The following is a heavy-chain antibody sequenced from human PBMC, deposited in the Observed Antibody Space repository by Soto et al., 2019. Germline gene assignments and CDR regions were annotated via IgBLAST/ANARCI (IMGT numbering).Heavy chain of an antibody. CDR2: IYYSGST. D-gene: IGHD4-17*01. CDR1: GGSISSSSYY. Sequence: SETLSLTCTVSGGSISSSSYYWGWIRQPPGKGLEWIGSIYYSGSTYYNPSLKSRVTISVDTSKNQFSLKLSSVTAADTAVYYCARHLRDYGDYGYYYYYMDVWGKGTTVTVSS. J-gene: IGHJ6*03. CDR3: ARHLRDYGDYGYYYYYMDV. V-gene: IGHV4-39*01.